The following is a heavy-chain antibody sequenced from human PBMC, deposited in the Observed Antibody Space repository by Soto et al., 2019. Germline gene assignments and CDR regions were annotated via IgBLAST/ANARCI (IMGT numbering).Heavy chain of an antibody. Sequence: PSETLSRTCAVSGGPIRAYHWTWIRQPPGKGREWIGYVLYSGNTKYNPSLKSRVTIFVHTSGNQFSLSLSSVTPADTAVYFCARARYALTDHYKGGYYYFDYWGQGTPVTVSS. CDR2: VLYSGNT. D-gene: IGHD3-9*01. CDR3: ARARYALTDHYKGGYYYFDY. J-gene: IGHJ4*02. V-gene: IGHV4-59*01. CDR1: GGPIRAYH.